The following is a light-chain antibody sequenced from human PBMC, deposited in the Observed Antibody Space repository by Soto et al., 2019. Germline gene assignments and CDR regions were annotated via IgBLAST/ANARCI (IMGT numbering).Light chain of an antibody. CDR1: SSDVGGYNY. CDR3: SSYAGSNTYV. Sequence: QSALTQPPSASGSPGQSVTISCTGTSSDVGGYNYVSWYQHHPGKAPKLIIYEVTKRPSGVPDRFSGSKSGTTASLTVSGLQAEDEADYFCSSYAGSNTYVFGTGTKSPS. CDR2: EVT. J-gene: IGLJ1*01. V-gene: IGLV2-8*01.